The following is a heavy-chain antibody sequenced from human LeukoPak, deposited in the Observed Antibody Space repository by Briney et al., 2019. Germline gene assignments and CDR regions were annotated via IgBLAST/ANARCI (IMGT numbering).Heavy chain of an antibody. CDR1: GYTSTNYD. J-gene: IGHJ4*02. Sequence: GASVKVSCKASGYTSTNYDINWARQATGQGLEWMGYKNPNSGNSAYAQKFQGRVTITTDASITTAYMELSGLRSEDTALYYCAREGLDYWGQGTLVTVSS. CDR3: AREGLDY. CDR2: KNPNSGNS. V-gene: IGHV1-8*01.